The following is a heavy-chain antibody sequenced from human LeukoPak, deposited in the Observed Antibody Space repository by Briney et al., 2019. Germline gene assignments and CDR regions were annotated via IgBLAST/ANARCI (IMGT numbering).Heavy chain of an antibody. Sequence: GGSLRLSCAASGFTFSSYAMTWVRQAPGKGLEWVSGIGGSSGKVFYAESVKGRFTISRDNSKNTLYLQMNSLRAEDTAIYYCATDPKWGIAAPAFDHWGQGTLVTVST. V-gene: IGHV3-23*01. CDR2: IGGSSGKV. CDR1: GFTFSSYA. D-gene: IGHD6-25*01. J-gene: IGHJ4*02. CDR3: ATDPKWGIAAPAFDH.